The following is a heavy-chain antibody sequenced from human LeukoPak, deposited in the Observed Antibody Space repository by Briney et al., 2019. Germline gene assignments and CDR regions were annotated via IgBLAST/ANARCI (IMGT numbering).Heavy chain of an antibody. Sequence: GGSLRLSCAASGFTFSDYYMSWIRQAPGKGLEWVSYISSSGSTIYYADSVKGRCTISRDNATNSLYLQMNSLRAEDTAVYYCARVSCGLNVWGSYRNLDYWGQGPLVTVSS. V-gene: IGHV3-11*01. D-gene: IGHD3-16*02. CDR2: ISSSGSTI. CDR1: GFTFSDYY. CDR3: ARVSCGLNVWGSYRNLDY. J-gene: IGHJ4*02.